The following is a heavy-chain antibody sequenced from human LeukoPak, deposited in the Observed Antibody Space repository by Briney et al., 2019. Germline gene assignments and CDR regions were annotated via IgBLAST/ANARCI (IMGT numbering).Heavy chain of an antibody. J-gene: IGHJ5*02. CDR1: GFTFSSYA. CDR3: AKVHCGGDCYYWFDP. Sequence: GSLRLSCAASGFTFSSYAMSWVRQAPGKGLELVSAISGSGGSTYYADSVKGRFTISRDNSKNTLYLQMNSLRAEDTAVYYCAKVHCGGDCYYWFDPWGQGTLVTVSS. D-gene: IGHD2-21*02. V-gene: IGHV3-23*01. CDR2: ISGSGGST.